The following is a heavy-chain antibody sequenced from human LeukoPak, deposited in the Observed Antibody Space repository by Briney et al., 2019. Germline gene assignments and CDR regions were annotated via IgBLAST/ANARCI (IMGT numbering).Heavy chain of an antibody. Sequence: SETLSLTCAVYGGSFSGYYWSWIRQPPGKGLEWIGEINHSGSTNYNPSLKSRVTISVDTSKNQFSLKLSSVTAADTAVYYCATGPPSSSVDYWGQGTLVTVSS. J-gene: IGHJ4*02. CDR3: ATGPPSSSVDY. D-gene: IGHD6-6*01. CDR1: GGSFSGYY. CDR2: INHSGST. V-gene: IGHV4-34*01.